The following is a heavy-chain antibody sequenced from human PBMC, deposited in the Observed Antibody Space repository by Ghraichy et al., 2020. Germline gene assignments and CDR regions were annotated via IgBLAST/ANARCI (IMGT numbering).Heavy chain of an antibody. V-gene: IGHV3-7*03. CDR3: ARDPYHGSLDY. Sequence: GESLNISCVASGFTFRTSWMSWVRQAPGKGLEWVANINQDGSDKYYVPSVRGRFTISRDNAKNSLYLQMNSLRAEDTVVYYCARDPYHGSLDYWGQGTVVTVSS. CDR1: GFTFRTSW. J-gene: IGHJ4*02. D-gene: IGHD2-2*01. CDR2: INQDGSDK.